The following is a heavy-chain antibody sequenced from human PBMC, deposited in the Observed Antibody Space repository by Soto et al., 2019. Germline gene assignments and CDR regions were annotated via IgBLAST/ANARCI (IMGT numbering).Heavy chain of an antibody. CDR3: AGDQEYSSSSVGFDY. CDR1: GGTFSSYA. Sequence: QVQLVQSGAEVKKPGSSVKVSCKASGGTFSSYAISWVRQAPGQGLEWMGGIIPIFGTANYAQKFQGRVTSTAAQSTSTAYMELSSLRSEDTSVNYCAGDQEYSSSSVGFDYWGQGTLVSVAS. J-gene: IGHJ4*02. V-gene: IGHV1-69*12. D-gene: IGHD6-6*01. CDR2: IIPIFGTA.